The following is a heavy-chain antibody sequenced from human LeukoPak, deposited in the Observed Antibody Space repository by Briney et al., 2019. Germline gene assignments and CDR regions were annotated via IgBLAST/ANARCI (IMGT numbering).Heavy chain of an antibody. D-gene: IGHD3-16*02. Sequence: PSETLSLTCAVYGGSFSGYYWSWIPQPPGKGLEWIGEINHSGSTNYNPSLKSRVTISVDTSKNQFSLKLSSVTAADTAVYYCARGPHDYVWGSYRYGSFDYWGQGTLVTVSS. CDR2: INHSGST. CDR1: GGSFSGYY. J-gene: IGHJ4*02. CDR3: ARGPHDYVWGSYRYGSFDY. V-gene: IGHV4-34*01.